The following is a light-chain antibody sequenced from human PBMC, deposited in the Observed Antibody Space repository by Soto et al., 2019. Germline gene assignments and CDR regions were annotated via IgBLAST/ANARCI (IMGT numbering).Light chain of an antibody. CDR3: SSYTSSTTLKV. V-gene: IGLV2-14*03. J-gene: IGLJ2*01. CDR2: DVS. Sequence: QSALTQPASVSGSPGQSITISCTGTSSDVGGYNYVSWYQQHPGKAPKLMIYDVSNRPSGVSNRFSGSKSGNKASLTISGLQAEDEADYYCSSYTSSTTLKVFGGGTKLTVL. CDR1: SSDVGGYNY.